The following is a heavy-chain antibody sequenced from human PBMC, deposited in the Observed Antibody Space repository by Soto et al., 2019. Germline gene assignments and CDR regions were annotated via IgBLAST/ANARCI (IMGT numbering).Heavy chain of an antibody. CDR3: ARDRGVVVPAAIFYYYYYMDV. V-gene: IGHV3-33*01. D-gene: IGHD2-2*01. Sequence: HPGGSLRLSCAASGFTFSSYGMHWVRQAPGKGLEWVAVIWYDGSNKYYADSVKGRFTISRDNSKNTLYLQMNSLRAVDTAVYYCARDRGVVVPAAIFYYYYYMDVWGKGTTVTVSS. CDR1: GFTFSSYG. CDR2: IWYDGSNK. J-gene: IGHJ6*03.